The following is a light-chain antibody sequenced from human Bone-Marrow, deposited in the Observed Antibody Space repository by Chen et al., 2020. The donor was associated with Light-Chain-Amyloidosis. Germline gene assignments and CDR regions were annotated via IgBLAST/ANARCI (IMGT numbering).Light chain of an antibody. CDR1: IWVKQF. Sequence: SSELTQLPSVSVVPGRTAPLTGSGDIWVKQFAYWYQQKPGLAPVLVMYKDRESPLGIPERFSGSNSGTTVTLTIRGVEAEDEADYYCESADDNGIFWVFGGGTKLTVL. CDR3: ESADDNGIFWV. V-gene: IGLV3-25*02. J-gene: IGLJ3*02. CDR2: KDR.